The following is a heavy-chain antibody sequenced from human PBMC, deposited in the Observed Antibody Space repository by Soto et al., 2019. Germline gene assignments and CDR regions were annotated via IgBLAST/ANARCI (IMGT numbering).Heavy chain of an antibody. V-gene: IGHV1-18*01. D-gene: IGHD2-21*01. CDR3: ARVHRSTTFGY. CDR1: GYTFTSYG. Sequence: QVQLVQSGAEVKKPGASVTVSCKASGYTFTSYGISWVRQAPGQGLEWMGWISTYNGNTNYAQKLQGRVTMTTDTSPSTAYMELRSLASGGTAVYYRARVHRSTTFGYWGQGTLVTVSS. J-gene: IGHJ4*02. CDR2: ISTYNGNT.